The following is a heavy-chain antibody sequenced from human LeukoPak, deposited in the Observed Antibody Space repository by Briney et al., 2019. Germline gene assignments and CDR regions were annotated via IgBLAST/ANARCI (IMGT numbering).Heavy chain of an antibody. Sequence: GGSLRLSCAASGFTFSSYSMNWVRQAPGKGLEWVSYISSSSSYIYYADSVKGRFTISRDNAKNSLYLQMNSLRAEDTAVYYCASSYYYGSGSYYSLYYYYGMDVWGQGTTVTVSS. J-gene: IGHJ6*02. CDR2: ISSSSSYI. CDR3: ASSYYYGSGSYYSLYYYYGMDV. D-gene: IGHD3-10*01. V-gene: IGHV3-21*05. CDR1: GFTFSSYS.